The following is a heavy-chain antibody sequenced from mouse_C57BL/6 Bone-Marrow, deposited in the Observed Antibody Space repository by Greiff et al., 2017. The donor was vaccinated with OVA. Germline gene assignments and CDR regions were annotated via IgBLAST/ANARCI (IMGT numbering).Heavy chain of an antibody. CDR2: INPNNGGT. D-gene: IGHD4-1*01. CDR1: GYTFTDYN. J-gene: IGHJ3*01. Sequence: EVKLMESGPELVKPGASVKMSCKASGYTFTDYNMHWVKQSHGKSLEWIGYINPNNGGTSYNQKFKGKATLTVNKSSSTAYMELRSLTSEDSAGYYCARGTNWDFAYWGQGTLVTVSA. CDR3: ARGTNWDFAY. V-gene: IGHV1-22*01.